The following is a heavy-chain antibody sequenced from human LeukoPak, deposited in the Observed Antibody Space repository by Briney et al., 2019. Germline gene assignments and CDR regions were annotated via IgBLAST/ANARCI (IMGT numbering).Heavy chain of an antibody. D-gene: IGHD3-22*01. CDR3: AKGYDSSGYYYDLGDAFDI. CDR2: ISGSGGST. Sequence: PGGSLRLSCAASGFTFSSYAMSWVRQAPGKGLEWVSTISGSGGSTYYADSVKGRFTISRDNSKNTLYLQMNSLRAEDTAVYYCAKGYDSSGYYYDLGDAFDIWGQGTMVTVSS. V-gene: IGHV3-23*01. J-gene: IGHJ3*02. CDR1: GFTFSSYA.